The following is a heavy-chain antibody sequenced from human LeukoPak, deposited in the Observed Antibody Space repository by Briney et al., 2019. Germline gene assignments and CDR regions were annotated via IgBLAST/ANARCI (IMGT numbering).Heavy chain of an antibody. CDR2: VSSSSSYI. J-gene: IGHJ4*02. D-gene: IGHD3-22*01. V-gene: IGHV3-21*01. CDR3: ARDRVYDSSGYYYDY. Sequence: GGSLRLSCAASGFTFSSYSMNWVRQAPGKGLEWVSSVSSSSSYIYYADSVKGRFTISRDDAKNSLYLQMNSLRAEDTAVYYCARDRVYDSSGYYYDYWGQGTLVTVSS. CDR1: GFTFSSYS.